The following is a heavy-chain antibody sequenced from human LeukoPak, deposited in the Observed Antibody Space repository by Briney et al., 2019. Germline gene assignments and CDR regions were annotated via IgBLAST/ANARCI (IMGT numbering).Heavy chain of an antibody. Sequence: SETLSLTCTVSGGSISSYYWSWIRQPPGKGLEWIGYIYYSGSTNYNPSLKSRVTISVDTSKNQFSLKLSSVTAADTAVYYCARLGYSSGWYPGYYYYYMDVWGKGTTVTISS. CDR2: IYYSGST. CDR3: ARLGYSSGWYPGYYYYYMDV. J-gene: IGHJ6*03. CDR1: GGSISSYY. D-gene: IGHD6-19*01. V-gene: IGHV4-59*12.